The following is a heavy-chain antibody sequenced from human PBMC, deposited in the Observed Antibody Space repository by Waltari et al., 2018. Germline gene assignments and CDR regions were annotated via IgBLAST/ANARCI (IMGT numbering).Heavy chain of an antibody. CDR2: INHSGSN. CDR1: GGSFSGYS. Sequence: QVQLQQWGAGLLKPSETLSLTCAVYGGSFSGYSWRWIRQPPGKGLEWIGEINHSGSNNYNPSLKRRVTISVDTSKNQFSLKLSSVTAADTAVYYCARGVGWYCWADIWGQGTMVTVSS. CDR3: ARGVGWYCWADI. V-gene: IGHV4-34*01. J-gene: IGHJ3*02. D-gene: IGHD2-15*01.